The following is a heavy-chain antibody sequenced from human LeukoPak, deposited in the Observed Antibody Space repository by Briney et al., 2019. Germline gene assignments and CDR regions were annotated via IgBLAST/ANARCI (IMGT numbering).Heavy chain of an antibody. D-gene: IGHD3-10*01. CDR1: GSTFSSYE. Sequence: GGSLRLSCAASGSTFSSYEMNWVRQAPGKGLEWVSYISSSGSTIYYADSVKGRFTISRDNAKNSLYLQMNSLRAEDTAVYYCARDYLSGGGFDYWGQGTLVTVSS. CDR3: ARDYLSGGGFDY. J-gene: IGHJ4*02. V-gene: IGHV3-48*03. CDR2: ISSSGSTI.